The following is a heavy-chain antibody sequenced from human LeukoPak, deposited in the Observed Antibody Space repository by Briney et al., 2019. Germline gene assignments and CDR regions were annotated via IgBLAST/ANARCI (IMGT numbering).Heavy chain of an antibody. CDR1: GGTFSSYA. J-gene: IGHJ6*02. V-gene: IGHV1-69*04. CDR3: ARDLLAYCGGDCYPLYYYYGMDV. CDR2: IIPILGIA. D-gene: IGHD2-21*02. Sequence: GASVKVSCKASGGTFSSYAISWVRQAPGQGLEWMGRIIPILGIANYAQKFQGRVTITADKSTSTAYMELSSLRSEDTAVYYCARDLLAYCGGDCYPLYYYYGMDVWGQGTTVTVSS.